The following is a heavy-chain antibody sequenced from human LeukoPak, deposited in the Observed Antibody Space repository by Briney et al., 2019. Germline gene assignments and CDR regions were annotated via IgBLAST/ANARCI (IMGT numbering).Heavy chain of an antibody. CDR2: IIPMFGTA. CDR1: GGTFSSYA. J-gene: IGHJ6*03. V-gene: IGHV1-69*05. CDR3: ARVNVEYSYGPPYYYYYMDD. Sequence: SVKVSCKASGGTFSSYAISWVRQAPGQGLECMGGIIPMFGTANYAQKFQGRVTITTDESTSTAYMELSSLRSEDTAVYYCARVNVEYSYGPPYYYYYMDDWGKGTTVTVSS. D-gene: IGHD5-18*01.